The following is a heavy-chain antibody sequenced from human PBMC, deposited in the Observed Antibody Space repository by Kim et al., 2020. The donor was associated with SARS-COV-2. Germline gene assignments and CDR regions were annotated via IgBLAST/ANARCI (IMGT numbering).Heavy chain of an antibody. J-gene: IGHJ4*02. V-gene: IGHV3-23*01. D-gene: IGHD3-10*01. CDR3: AKSVRVGGEGDN. CDR2: ISGSGANT. Sequence: GGSLRLSCAASGFNFSIYAMSWVRQAPGKGLEWVSVISGSGANTYYVDSVKGRFTISRDNSKNTLYLQLNSLRVEDTALYYCAKSVRVGGEGDNWGQGTLVTVSS. CDR1: GFNFSIYA.